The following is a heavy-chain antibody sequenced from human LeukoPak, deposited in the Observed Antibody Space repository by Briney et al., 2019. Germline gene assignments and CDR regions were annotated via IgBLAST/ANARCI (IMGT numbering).Heavy chain of an antibody. D-gene: IGHD1-7*01. J-gene: IGHJ4*02. Sequence: GGSLRLSCAASGFTFISYTMHWVRQAPGKGLEWVAVISFDGSNKYYADSVKGRFTISRDNSKNTLFLQMNSLRGEDTAVYYCAKDGGLTGTTLRYWGQGTLVTVSS. CDR2: ISFDGSNK. V-gene: IGHV3-30-3*01. CDR1: GFTFISYT. CDR3: AKDGGLTGTTLRY.